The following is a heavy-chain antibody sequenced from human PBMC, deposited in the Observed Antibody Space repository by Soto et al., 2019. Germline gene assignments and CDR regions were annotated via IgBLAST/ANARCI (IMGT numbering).Heavy chain of an antibody. Sequence: QVQLVQSGAEVRKPGASVKISCQASGYTFTTYALYWVRQAPGQRREWMGWINGGDGNTRYSQKFQDRVTITRDTSASTTYMELSSLRSEDTAVYYCAREKAPTGPLFGPWGQGTLVTVSS. CDR2: INGGDGNT. J-gene: IGHJ5*02. CDR1: GYTFTTYA. V-gene: IGHV1-3*01. CDR3: AREKAPTGPLFGP. D-gene: IGHD6-13*01.